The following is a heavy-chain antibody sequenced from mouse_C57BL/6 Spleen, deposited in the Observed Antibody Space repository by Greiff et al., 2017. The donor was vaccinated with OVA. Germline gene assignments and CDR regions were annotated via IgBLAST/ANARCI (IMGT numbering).Heavy chain of an antibody. V-gene: IGHV1-15*01. D-gene: IGHD2-1*01. CDR2: IDPETGGT. Sequence: QVQLKESGAELVRPGASVTLSCKASGYTFTDYEMHWVKQTPVHGLEWIGAIDPETGGTAYNQKFKGKAILTADKSSSTAYMELRSLTSEDSAVYYCTRNYYGNSRYFDVWGTGTTVTVSS. CDR3: TRNYYGNSRYFDV. CDR1: GYTFTDYE. J-gene: IGHJ1*03.